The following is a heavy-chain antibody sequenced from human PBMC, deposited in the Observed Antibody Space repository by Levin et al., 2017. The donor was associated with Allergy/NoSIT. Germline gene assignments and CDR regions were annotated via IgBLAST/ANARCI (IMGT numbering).Heavy chain of an antibody. V-gene: IGHV3-9*01. CDR1: GFTFDDYA. CDR2: ISWNSGSI. D-gene: IGHD3-3*01. J-gene: IGHJ6*02. CDR3: AKDRSYDFWSGQPGGMDV. Sequence: GGSLRLSCAASGFTFDDYAMHWVRQAPGKGLEWVSGISWNSGSIGYADSVKGRFTISRDNAKNSLYLQMNSLRAEDTALYYCAKDRSYDFWSGQPGGMDVWGQGTTVTVSS.